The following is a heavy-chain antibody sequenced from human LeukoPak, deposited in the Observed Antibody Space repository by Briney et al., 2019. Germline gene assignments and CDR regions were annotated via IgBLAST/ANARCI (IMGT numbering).Heavy chain of an antibody. J-gene: IGHJ4*02. CDR1: GLTFEDLG. CDR3: ARGRGNVPFDR. D-gene: IGHD2-8*01. CDR2: IILKEGGT. V-gene: IGHV3-20*03. Sequence: PGGSLTLFYAPAGLTFEDLGMTWARHPPGGWLGWVGNIILKEGGTDYVESVKGRFIISRDNEKKSLYLEMNDLRVEDTAFYYYARGRGNVPFDRWGQGTLVTVSS.